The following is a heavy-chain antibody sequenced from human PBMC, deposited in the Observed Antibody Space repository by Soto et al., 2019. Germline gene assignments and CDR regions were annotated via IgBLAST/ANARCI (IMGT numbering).Heavy chain of an antibody. D-gene: IGHD3-3*02. Sequence: QVQLVQSGAEVKKPGSSVKVSCKTSGGTFSSYAISWVRQAPGQGLEWMGGIIPIFGTANYAQKFQGRVMITADESTRTAYMEVSSLRSEDTDVYYCARVILIFGVVIQYNWFVPWGQGTLVTVSS. CDR2: IIPIFGTA. V-gene: IGHV1-69*01. CDR3: ARVILIFGVVIQYNWFVP. CDR1: GGTFSSYA. J-gene: IGHJ5*02.